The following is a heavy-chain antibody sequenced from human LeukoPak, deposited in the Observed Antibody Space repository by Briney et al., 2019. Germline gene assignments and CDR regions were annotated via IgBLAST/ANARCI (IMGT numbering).Heavy chain of an antibody. J-gene: IGHJ4*02. D-gene: IGHD1-26*01. CDR1: GFTFSSYW. V-gene: IGHV3-7*03. CDR3: ARDRRLVGATGAFDY. Sequence: GGSLRLCCTASGFTFSSYWMSWVRQAPGEGVEGVANIKQGGSEKYYVDSVKGRFTISRDNAKNSLYLQMNSLRAEDTAVYYCARDRRLVGATGAFDYWGQGTLVTVSS. CDR2: IKQGGSEK.